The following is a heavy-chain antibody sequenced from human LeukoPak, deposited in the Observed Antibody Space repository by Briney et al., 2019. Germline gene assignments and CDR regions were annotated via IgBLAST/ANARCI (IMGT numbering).Heavy chain of an antibody. Sequence: SETLSLTCAVYGGSFSGYYWSWIRQPPGEGLEWIGEINHSGSTNYNPSLKSRVTISADTSKNQFSLKLSSVTAADTAVYYCARKEYSYGSPFDYWGQGTLVTVSS. D-gene: IGHD5-18*01. CDR2: INHSGST. V-gene: IGHV4-34*01. J-gene: IGHJ4*02. CDR3: ARKEYSYGSPFDY. CDR1: GGSFSGYY.